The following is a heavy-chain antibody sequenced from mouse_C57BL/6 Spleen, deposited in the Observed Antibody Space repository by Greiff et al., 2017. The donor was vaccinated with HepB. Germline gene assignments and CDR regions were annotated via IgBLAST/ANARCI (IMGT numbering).Heavy chain of an antibody. CDR2: ISSGSSTI. CDR3: ARHGTLYFDY. J-gene: IGHJ2*01. CDR1: GFTFSDYG. D-gene: IGHD4-1*01. Sequence: EVQRVESGGGLVKPGGSLKLSCAASGFTFSDYGMHWVRQAPEKGLEWVAYISSGSSTIYYADTVKGRFTISRDNAKNTLFLQMTSLRSEDTAMYYCARHGTLYFDYWGQGTTLTVSS. V-gene: IGHV5-17*01.